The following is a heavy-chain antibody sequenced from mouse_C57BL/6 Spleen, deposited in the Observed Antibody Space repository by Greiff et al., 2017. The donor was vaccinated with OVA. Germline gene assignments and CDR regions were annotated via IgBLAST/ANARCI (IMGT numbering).Heavy chain of an antibody. CDR1: GYTFTSYW. D-gene: IGHD2-3*01. V-gene: IGHV1-53*01. CDR3: ARREELYDDTWFAY. CDR2: IIPSNGGT. Sequence: QVQLQQPGTELVKPGASVKLSCKASGYTFTSYWMHWVKQRPGKGLEWIGNIIPSNGGTNYNEKFKSKATLTVDKSSSTAYMQLSSLTSEDSAVYYSARREELYDDTWFAYWGQGTLVTVSA. J-gene: IGHJ3*01.